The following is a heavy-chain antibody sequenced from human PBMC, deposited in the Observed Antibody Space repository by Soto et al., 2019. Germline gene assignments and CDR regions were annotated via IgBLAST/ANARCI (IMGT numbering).Heavy chain of an antibody. CDR2: TYYRSKWYN. CDR1: VDSVSSNSVA. CDR3: ARFGSGWWFDY. J-gene: IGHJ4*02. D-gene: IGHD6-19*01. Sequence: PSQTLSLTFAISVDSVSSNSVAWDWIRPSPSRGLEWLGRTYYRSKWYNDYAVSVKSRITINPDTSKNQFSLQLNSVTPEDTAVYYCARFGSGWWFDYWGQGTLVTVSS. V-gene: IGHV6-1*01.